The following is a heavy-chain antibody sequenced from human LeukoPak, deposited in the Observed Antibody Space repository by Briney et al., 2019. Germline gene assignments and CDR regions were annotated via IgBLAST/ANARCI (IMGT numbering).Heavy chain of an antibody. CDR2: INAGNGNT. J-gene: IGHJ6*03. CDR1: GYTFTGYY. CDR3: ARQGSGYYYYYMDV. D-gene: IGHD3-10*01. Sequence: ASVKVSCKASGYTFTGYYMHWVRQAPGQRLEWMGWINAGNGNTKYSQEFQGRVTITRDTSASTAYMELSSLRSEDMAVYYCARQGSGYYYYYMDVWGKGTTVTVSS. V-gene: IGHV1-3*03.